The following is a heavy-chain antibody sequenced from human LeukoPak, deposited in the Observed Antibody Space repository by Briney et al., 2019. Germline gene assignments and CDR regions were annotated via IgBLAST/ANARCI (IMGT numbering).Heavy chain of an antibody. J-gene: IGHJ4*02. CDR3: ARGDSSSWSFKI. V-gene: IGHV4-30-4*01. Sequence: KPSETLSLTCTVSGGSISSGAYYWSWIRQPPGKGLEWIGHIYYSGSTYYDPSLQSRVSLSVDTSKSQFSLILNSVTAADTAVYYCARGDSSSWSFKIWGQGSLVTVSS. CDR2: IYYSGST. D-gene: IGHD6-13*01. CDR1: GGSISSGAYY.